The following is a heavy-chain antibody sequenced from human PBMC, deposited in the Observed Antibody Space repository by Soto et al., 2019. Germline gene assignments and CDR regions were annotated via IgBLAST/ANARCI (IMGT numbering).Heavy chain of an antibody. J-gene: IGHJ1*01. D-gene: IGHD5-12*01. CDR3: AKIRGYDLGRTTLQH. CDR2: ISGNGDTT. CDR1: GFTFSSSA. V-gene: IGHV3-23*01. Sequence: EVQLLESGGGLVQPGGSLRLSCAASGFTFSSSAMSWVRQAPGKGLDWVSAISGNGDTTYYADSVKGRFTISRDISKNTLYLQMNSLRAEDTAVYYCAKIRGYDLGRTTLQHWGQGTLVTVSS.